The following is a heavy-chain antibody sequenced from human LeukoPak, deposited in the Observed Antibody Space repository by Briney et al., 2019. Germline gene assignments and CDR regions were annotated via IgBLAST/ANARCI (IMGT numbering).Heavy chain of an antibody. J-gene: IGHJ4*02. CDR2: INHSGAT. V-gene: IGHV4-34*01. CDR1: GGSFSTYY. Sequence: SETLSLTCAVYGGSFSTYYWSWIRQPPGKGLEWIGEINHSGATNYNPSLKSRVTLSGDTSKNQFSLKLSSVTAADTAVYFCALGGDFDYWGQGTLVTVSS. CDR3: ALGGDFDY.